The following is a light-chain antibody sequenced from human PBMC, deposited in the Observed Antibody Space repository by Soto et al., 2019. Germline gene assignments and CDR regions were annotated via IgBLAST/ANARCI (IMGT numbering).Light chain of an antibody. J-gene: IGKJ1*01. CDR2: DVS. V-gene: IGKV3-11*01. CDR1: QNISNS. Sequence: IVLTQSPSTLSVSPGERATLSCRASQNISNSLIWYRQKPGQAPRLLIYDVSNRATDIPARFSGSGSGTDFTLTISSLEPEDLAVYFCQQRSNWPRTFGQGTKVDIK. CDR3: QQRSNWPRT.